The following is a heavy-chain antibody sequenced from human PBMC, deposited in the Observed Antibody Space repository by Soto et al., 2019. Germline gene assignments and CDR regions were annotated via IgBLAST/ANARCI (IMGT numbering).Heavy chain of an antibody. D-gene: IGHD3-10*01. J-gene: IGHJ4*02. CDR2: IYYSGST. CDR3: ARHGRFTYYYGSGRAIDY. V-gene: IGHV4-39*01. Sequence: SETLSLTCTVSGGSISSSSYYWGWIRQPPGKGLEWIGSIYYSGSTYYNPSLKSRVTISVDTSKNQFSLKLSSVTAADTAVYYCARHGRFTYYYGSGRAIDYWGQGTLVTVSS. CDR1: GGSISSSSYY.